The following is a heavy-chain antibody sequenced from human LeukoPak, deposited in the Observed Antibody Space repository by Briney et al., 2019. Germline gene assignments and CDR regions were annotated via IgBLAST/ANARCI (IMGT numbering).Heavy chain of an antibody. D-gene: IGHD6-6*01. CDR1: GDSISSYY. CDR2: IYFSGST. Sequence: SETLSLTCTVSGDSISSYYWSWIRQPPGKGLEWIGHIYFSGSTDYNPSLKSRVTISVDTSKNQFSLKLSSVTAADTAVYYCARAGYSSSSSYPFDYWGQGTLVTVSS. V-gene: IGHV4-59*12. J-gene: IGHJ4*02. CDR3: ARAGYSSSSSYPFDY.